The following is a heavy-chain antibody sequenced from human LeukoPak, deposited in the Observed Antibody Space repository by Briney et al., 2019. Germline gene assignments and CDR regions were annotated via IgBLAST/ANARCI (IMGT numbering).Heavy chain of an antibody. Sequence: GGSLRLSCAASGFTFSSYWMHWVRQAPGKGLVWVSRINTDGSSTSYADSVKGRFTISRDNAKNTLYLQMNSLRAEDTAVYYCARDGIAAVDFDYWGQGILVTVSS. J-gene: IGHJ4*02. V-gene: IGHV3-74*01. CDR1: GFTFSSYW. CDR3: ARDGIAAVDFDY. CDR2: INTDGSST. D-gene: IGHD6-13*01.